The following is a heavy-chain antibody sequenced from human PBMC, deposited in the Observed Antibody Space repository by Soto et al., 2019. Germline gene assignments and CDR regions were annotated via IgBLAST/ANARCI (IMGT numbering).Heavy chain of an antibody. V-gene: IGHV4-39*01. CDR3: ARQRTTVVTQAYFDH. J-gene: IGHJ4*02. D-gene: IGHD2-21*02. CDR2: IYYSGRT. CDR1: GXSISSSSYY. Sequence: LSLTCIVSGXSISSSSYYWGWIRQPPGKGLEWIGSIYYSGRTYYNPSFKSRVTISIDTSKNQFSLKLSSVTATDTAVYYCARQRTTVVTQAYFDHWGQGTLVTVS.